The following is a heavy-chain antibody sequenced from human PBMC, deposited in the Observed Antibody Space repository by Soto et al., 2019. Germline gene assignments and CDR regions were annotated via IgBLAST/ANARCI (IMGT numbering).Heavy chain of an antibody. CDR2: IYYSGST. V-gene: IGHV4-59*01. D-gene: IGHD2-15*01. Sequence: PSETLSLTCTVSGGSISSYYWSWIRQPPGKGLEWIGYIYYSGSTNYNPSLKSRVTISVDTSKNQFSLKLSSVTAADTAVYYCARGVGYCSGGSCFDAFDIWGQGTMVTVS. CDR3: ARGVGYCSGGSCFDAFDI. CDR1: GGSISSYY. J-gene: IGHJ3*02.